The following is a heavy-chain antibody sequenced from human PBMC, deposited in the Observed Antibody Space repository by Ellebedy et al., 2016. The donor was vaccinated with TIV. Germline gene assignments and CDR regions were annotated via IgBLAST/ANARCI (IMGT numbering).Heavy chain of an antibody. CDR1: GGSVSSGSYY. CDR3: ARLARNYDILTGYLDY. J-gene: IGHJ4*02. D-gene: IGHD3-9*01. CDR2: IYYSGST. Sequence: MPSETLSLTCTVSGGSVSSGSYYWSWIRQPPGKGLEWIGYIYYSGSTNYNPSLKSRVTISVDTSKNQFSLKLSSVTAADTAVYYCARLARNYDILTGYLDYWGQGTLVTVSS. V-gene: IGHV4-61*01.